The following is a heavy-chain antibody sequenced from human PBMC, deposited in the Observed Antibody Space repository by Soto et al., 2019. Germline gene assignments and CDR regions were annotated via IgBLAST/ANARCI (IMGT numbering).Heavy chain of an antibody. CDR1: GGTFSSYA. D-gene: IGHD3-3*01. Sequence: GASVKVSCKASGGTFSSYAISWVRQAPGQGLEWMGGIIPIFGTANYAQKFQGRVTITADESTSTAYMELSSLRSEDTAVYYCARDLMNYDFWSGPQGLYYGMDVWGQGTTVTVSS. V-gene: IGHV1-69*13. CDR3: ARDLMNYDFWSGPQGLYYGMDV. CDR2: IIPIFGTA. J-gene: IGHJ6*02.